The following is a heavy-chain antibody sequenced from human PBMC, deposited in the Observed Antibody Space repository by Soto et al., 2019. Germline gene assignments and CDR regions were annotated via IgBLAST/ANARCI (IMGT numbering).Heavy chain of an antibody. D-gene: IGHD5-18*01. CDR2: IIPIFGTA. J-gene: IGHJ4*02. CDR3: ARYRYGYSYFDY. CDR1: GGTFSSYA. Sequence: GASVKVSCKASGGTFSSYAISWVRQAPGQGLEWMGGIIPIFGTANYAQKFQGRVTITADESTSTAYMELSSLRSEDTAVYYCARYRYGYSYFDYWGQGTLVTVSS. V-gene: IGHV1-69*13.